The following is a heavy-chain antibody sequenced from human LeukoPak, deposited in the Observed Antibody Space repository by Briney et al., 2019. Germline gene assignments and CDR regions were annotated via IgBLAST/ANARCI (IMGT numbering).Heavy chain of an antibody. V-gene: IGHV4-61*02. D-gene: IGHD2-2*01. CDR2: ISTSVNP. CDR3: ARRVIYCSSTSCYYFDY. Sequence: ASETLSLTCTVSGGSISSGSYYWNWIRQPAGKGLEWIGRISTSVNPNYNPSLKSRVTISVDTSKNQFSLKLSSVTAADTAVYYCARRVIYCSSTSCYYFDYWGQGTLVTVSS. CDR1: GGSISSGSYY. J-gene: IGHJ4*02.